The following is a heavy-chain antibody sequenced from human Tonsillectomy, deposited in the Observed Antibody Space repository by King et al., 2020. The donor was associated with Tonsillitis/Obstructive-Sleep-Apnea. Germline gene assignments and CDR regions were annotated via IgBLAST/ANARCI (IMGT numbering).Heavy chain of an antibody. D-gene: IGHD5-24*01. CDR3: ARDVGDGTLDY. J-gene: IGHJ4*02. CDR1: GFTFSRYW. Sequence: VQLVESGGGLVQPGGSLRLSCAASGFTFSRYWMHWVRQAPGKGLGWVSRINSDGSSTSYADSVKGRFTISRDNAKNTLYLQMNSLRAEDTAVYYCARDVGDGTLDYWGQGTLVTVSS. V-gene: IGHV3-74*01. CDR2: INSDGSST.